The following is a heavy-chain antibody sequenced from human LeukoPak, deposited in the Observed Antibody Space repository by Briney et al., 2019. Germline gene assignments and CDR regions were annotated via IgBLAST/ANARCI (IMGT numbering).Heavy chain of an antibody. V-gene: IGHV3-7*04. CDR1: GFTFNNAW. CDR2: VKQDGIEK. CDR3: LMGYSNYIS. J-gene: IGHJ4*02. Sequence: GGSLRLSCAASGFTFNNAWMSWVRQAPGKGPEWVGNVKQDGIEKNYVDSVKGRFTISRDNAKNSLYLQMNSLRAEDTAVYYRLMGYSNYISWGQGTLVTVSS. D-gene: IGHD4-11*01.